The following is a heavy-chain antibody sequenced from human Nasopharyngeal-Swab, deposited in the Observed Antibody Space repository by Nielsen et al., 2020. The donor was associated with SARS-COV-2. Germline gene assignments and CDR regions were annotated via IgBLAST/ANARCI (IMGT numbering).Heavy chain of an antibody. J-gene: IGHJ4*02. CDR1: GYYFRTYG. V-gene: IGHV3-23*01. Sequence: ESMKISCVASGYYFRTYGMSWVRQAPGKGLEWVAAIVGSGDNSGSGGNPYYADYEKGRFTISRDKSKNTLSLQMNSLRAEDTAVYYCAKDLRGPYFFWGQGTLVTVSS. CDR3: AKDLRGPYFF. CDR2: IVGSGDNSGSGGNP. D-gene: IGHD2/OR15-2a*01.